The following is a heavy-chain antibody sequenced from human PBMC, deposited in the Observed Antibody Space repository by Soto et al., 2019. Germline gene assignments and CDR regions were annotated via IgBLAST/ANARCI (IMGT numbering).Heavy chain of an antibody. CDR1: GYTFNGYY. J-gene: IGHJ1*01. CDR3: ARVRIAVAGTRYFQH. D-gene: IGHD6-19*01. CDR2: INPNSGGT. V-gene: IGHV1-2*02. Sequence: ASVKVSCKASGYTFNGYYMHWVRKAPGQGLEWMGWINPNSGGTNYAQKFQGRVTMTRDTSISTAYMELSRLRSDDTAVYYCARVRIAVAGTRYFQHWGQGTLVTVSS.